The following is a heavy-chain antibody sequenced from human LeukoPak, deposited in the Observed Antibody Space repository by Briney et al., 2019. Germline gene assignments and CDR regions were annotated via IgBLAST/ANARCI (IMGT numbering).Heavy chain of an antibody. Sequence: SQTLSLTCAVSGGSISSGGYSWSWIRQPPGKGLEWIGYIYHSGNTYYNPSLKSRVTMSVDRSKNQFSLKLSSVIAADTAVYYCARDQSYYDSSGYLPGYYFDYWGQGTLVTVSS. V-gene: IGHV4-30-2*01. CDR3: ARDQSYYDSSGYLPGYYFDY. J-gene: IGHJ4*02. CDR2: IYHSGNT. CDR1: GGSISSGGYS. D-gene: IGHD3-22*01.